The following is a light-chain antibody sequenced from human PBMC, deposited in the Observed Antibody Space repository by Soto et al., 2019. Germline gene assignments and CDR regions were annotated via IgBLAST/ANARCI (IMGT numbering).Light chain of an antibody. CDR3: QQRSNWPYT. CDR1: QSVSSY. Sequence: EIVLTQSPATLSLSPGERDTLSCRASQSVSSYLAWYQQKPGQAPMLLIYDASNRATGIPARFSGSGSGTDFTRTIRSLEPEDFAVYYCQQRSNWPYTVGQGTKLEIK. V-gene: IGKV3-11*01. CDR2: DAS. J-gene: IGKJ2*01.